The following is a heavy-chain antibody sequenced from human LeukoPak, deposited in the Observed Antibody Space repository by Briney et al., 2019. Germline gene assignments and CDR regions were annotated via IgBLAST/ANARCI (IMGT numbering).Heavy chain of an antibody. CDR3: AHASGVLPSFKWANWFDT. V-gene: IGHV4-39*01. CDR1: GGSIRSSDYY. Sequence: SETLSLTCTVSGGSIRSSDYYWAWIRQPPGGGLEWIGTIHYSGSTFYKPPLKSRLTVSADTSRKQFYMKLRSVAAADAAVYYCAHASGVLPSFKWANWFDTWGQGRLVTVSS. CDR2: IHYSGST. J-gene: IGHJ5*02. D-gene: IGHD2/OR15-2a*01.